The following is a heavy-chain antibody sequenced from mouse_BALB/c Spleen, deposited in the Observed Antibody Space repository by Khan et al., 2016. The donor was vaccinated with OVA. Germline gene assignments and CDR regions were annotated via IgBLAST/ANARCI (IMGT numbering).Heavy chain of an antibody. CDR1: GYSITSGNG. CDR3: ARTARIKY. Sequence: EVQLQESGPGLVKPSQSLSLTCTATGYSITSGNGWNWIRQFPGNKLEWMGYISYSGSTNYNQSLKSRISITRDTSKNQFFLQLNSVTTEDTATYYCARTARIKYWGQGTTLTVSS. CDR2: ISYSGST. D-gene: IGHD1-2*01. J-gene: IGHJ2*01. V-gene: IGHV3-2*02.